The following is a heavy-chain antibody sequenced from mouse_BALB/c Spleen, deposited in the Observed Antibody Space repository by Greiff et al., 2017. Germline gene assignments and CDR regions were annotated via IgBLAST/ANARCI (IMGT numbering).Heavy chain of an antibody. CDR2: INSNGGST. D-gene: IGHD2-4*01. CDR3: AREHYDYAMDY. V-gene: IGHV5-6-3*01. Sequence: EVMLVESGGGLVQPGGSLKLSCAASGFTFSSYGMSWVRQTPDKRLELVATINSNGGSTYYPDSVKGRFTISRDNAKNTLYLQMSSLKSEDTAMYYCAREHYDYAMDYWGQGTSVTVSA. CDR1: GFTFSSYG. J-gene: IGHJ4*01.